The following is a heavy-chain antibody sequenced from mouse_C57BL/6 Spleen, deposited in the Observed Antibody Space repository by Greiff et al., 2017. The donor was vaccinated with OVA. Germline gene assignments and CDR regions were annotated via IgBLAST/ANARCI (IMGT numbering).Heavy chain of an antibody. CDR1: GFNIKDYY. CDR2: IDPEDGET. CDR3: ASRLITTVVADY. V-gene: IGHV14-2*01. D-gene: IGHD1-1*01. Sequence: EVQVVESGAELVKPGASVKLSCTASGFNIKDYYMHWVKQRTEQGLEWIGRIDPEDGETKYAPKFQGKATITADTSSNTAYLQLSSLTSEDTAVYYCASRLITTVVADYWGQGTTLTVSS. J-gene: IGHJ2*01.